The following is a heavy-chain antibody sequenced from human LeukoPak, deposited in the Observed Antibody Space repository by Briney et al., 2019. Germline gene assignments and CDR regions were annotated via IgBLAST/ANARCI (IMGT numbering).Heavy chain of an antibody. CDR1: GFTVSNNY. CDR2: IYAGGST. CDR3: ARDTFYDFWSGYGGFDP. Sequence: GGSLRLSCAASGFTVSNNYMNWVRRAPGKGLEWVSVIYAGGSTYYADSVKGRFSISRDKSKNTLYLQMNSLRAEDSAVYYCARDTFYDFWSGYGGFDPWGQGSLVTVSS. V-gene: IGHV3-53*01. D-gene: IGHD3-3*01. J-gene: IGHJ5*02.